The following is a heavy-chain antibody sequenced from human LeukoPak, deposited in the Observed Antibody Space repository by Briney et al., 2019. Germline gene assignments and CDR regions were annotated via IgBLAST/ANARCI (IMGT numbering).Heavy chain of an antibody. V-gene: IGHV1-18*01. J-gene: IGHJ4*02. Sequence: ASVKVSCKTSVYTPTSYGISCGPQAPGQGREWMDCISAYNVNTNYTQKLQGRGTMTTDTSRSTAYMELMSLRADDTGVYYCARENYYDSSGYYYYWGQGTLVTVSS. CDR3: ARENYYDSSGYYYY. D-gene: IGHD3-22*01. CDR2: ISAYNVNT. CDR1: VYTPTSYG.